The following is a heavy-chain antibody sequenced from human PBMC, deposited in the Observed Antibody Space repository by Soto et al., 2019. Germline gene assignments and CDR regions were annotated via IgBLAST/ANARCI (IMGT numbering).Heavy chain of an antibody. CDR1: GFSFSADGVG. Sequence: HITLKESGPTLVKPTQTLTLTCIFSGFSFSADGVGVGWIRQPPGKTLEWLALIYWDDDTRYRPSLKSRLTITKXSXKXXVVLTMTHMDPLDTATYYCAHAFGGTSWPNDAFDVWGQGTVVTLSS. D-gene: IGHD3-16*01. J-gene: IGHJ3*01. CDR3: AHAFGGTSWPNDAFDV. CDR2: IYWDDDT. V-gene: IGHV2-5*02.